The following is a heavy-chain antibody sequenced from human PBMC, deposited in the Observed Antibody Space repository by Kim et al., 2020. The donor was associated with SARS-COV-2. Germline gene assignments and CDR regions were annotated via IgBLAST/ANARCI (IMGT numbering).Heavy chain of an antibody. Sequence: DADSVKGRFTIARDNSKNTVYLEMNSLRAEDTAVYYCARGDQRSTAYMDVWGQGTTVTVSS. V-gene: IGHV3-33*01. J-gene: IGHJ6*02. CDR3: ARGDQRSTAYMDV. D-gene: IGHD2-2*01.